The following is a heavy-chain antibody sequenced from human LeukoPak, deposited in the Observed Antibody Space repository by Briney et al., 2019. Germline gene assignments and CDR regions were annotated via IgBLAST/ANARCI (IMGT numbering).Heavy chain of an antibody. CDR1: GDSIDTYY. CDR3: ARARITIFGVVTTNFDY. D-gene: IGHD3-3*01. J-gene: IGHJ4*02. Sequence: SETLSLTCTVSGDSIDTYYWSWIRQPAGKGLEWIGRINTSGNTNYNPSLKSRITMSVDTSKNQFSLKLSSVTAADTAVYYCARARITIFGVVTTNFDYWGQGTLVTVSS. V-gene: IGHV4-4*07. CDR2: INTSGNT.